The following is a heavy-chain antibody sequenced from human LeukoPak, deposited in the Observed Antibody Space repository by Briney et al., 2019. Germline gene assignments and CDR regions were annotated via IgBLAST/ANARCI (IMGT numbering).Heavy chain of an antibody. CDR3: ARDIPYYDILTGYYP. J-gene: IGHJ5*02. D-gene: IGHD3-9*01. V-gene: IGHV1-2*02. Sequence: ASVKVSCKASGYTFTGYYMHWVRQAHGQGLEWMGWINPNSGGTNYAQKFQGRVTMTRDTSISTAYMELSRLRSDDTAVYYCARDIPYYDILTGYYPWGQGTLVTVSS. CDR2: INPNSGGT. CDR1: GYTFTGYY.